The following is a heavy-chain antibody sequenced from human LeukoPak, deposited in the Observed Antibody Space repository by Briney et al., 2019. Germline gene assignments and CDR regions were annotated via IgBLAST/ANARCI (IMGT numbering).Heavy chain of an antibody. D-gene: IGHD3-10*01. V-gene: IGHV4-38-2*01. J-gene: IGHJ4*02. CDR1: GYSISSGYY. CDR3: ARVPMVRGVNDY. CDR2: IYHSGST. Sequence: SETLSLTCAVSGYSISSGYYWGWIRQPPGKGLEWIGSIYHSGSTYYNPSLKSRVTISVDTSKNQFSLKLSSVTAADTAVYYCARVPMVRGVNDYWGQGTLVTVPS.